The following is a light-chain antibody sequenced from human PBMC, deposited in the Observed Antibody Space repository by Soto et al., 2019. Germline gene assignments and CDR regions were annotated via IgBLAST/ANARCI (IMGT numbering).Light chain of an antibody. J-gene: IGLJ2*01. Sequence: QSVLTQPPSVSGATGQRVTISCTGSSSNIGAGYDVHWYQQLPGTDPKLLSYGNSNRPSGVPDRFSGSKSGTSASPAITGLQAEDEADSYGQSVDSSLSGVVFGGGT. V-gene: IGLV1-40*01. CDR1: SSNIGAGYD. CDR3: QSVDSSLSGVV. CDR2: GNS.